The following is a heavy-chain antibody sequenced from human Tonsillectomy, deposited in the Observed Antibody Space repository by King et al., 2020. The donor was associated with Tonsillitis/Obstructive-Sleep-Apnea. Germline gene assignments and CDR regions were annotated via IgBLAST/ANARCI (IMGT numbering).Heavy chain of an antibody. Sequence: QLVQSGAEVKRPGASLTISCQGSGYKFPNYWIAWVRHMPGKGLEWMGVIHPGDSETIYSPSFQGQVTISADKSITTAYLQWNSLKVSDTAIYYCARQVEGYDGGPVWFGPWGQGTPVTVSS. V-gene: IGHV5-51*01. D-gene: IGHD2-15*01. CDR3: ARQVEGYDGGPVWFGP. CDR2: IHPGDSET. J-gene: IGHJ5*02. CDR1: GYKFPNYW.